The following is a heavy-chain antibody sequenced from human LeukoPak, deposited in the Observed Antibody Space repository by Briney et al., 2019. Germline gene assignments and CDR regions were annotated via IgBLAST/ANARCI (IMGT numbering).Heavy chain of an antibody. Sequence: GGSLRLSCAASGFTFSSYGMHWVCQAPGKGLEWVAVISYDGSNKYYADSVKGRFTISRDNSKNTLYLQMNSLRAEDTAVYYCAKEGGESYGYSYFDYWGQGTLVTVSS. CDR2: ISYDGSNK. J-gene: IGHJ4*02. CDR1: GFTFSSYG. D-gene: IGHD5-18*01. CDR3: AKEGGESYGYSYFDY. V-gene: IGHV3-30*18.